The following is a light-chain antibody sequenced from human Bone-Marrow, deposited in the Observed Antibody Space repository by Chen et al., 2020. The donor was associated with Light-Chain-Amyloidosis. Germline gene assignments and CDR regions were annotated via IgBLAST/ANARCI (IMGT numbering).Light chain of an antibody. CDR2: FKSDSED. V-gene: IGLV5-45*02. Sequence: QAVLTQPSSLSASPGASASLTCTFRSDINVGSYRIYWYQQKPGSPPQYLLRFKSDSEDQRGSGVPNRFSGSRDVSANAGILLIAGLQSEDEADYYCMIWHSTAWVFGGGTKLTVL. CDR3: MIWHSTAWV. J-gene: IGLJ3*02. CDR1: SDINVGSYR.